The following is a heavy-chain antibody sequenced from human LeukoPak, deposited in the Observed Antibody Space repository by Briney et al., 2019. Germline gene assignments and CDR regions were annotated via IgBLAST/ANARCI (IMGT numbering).Heavy chain of an antibody. CDR1: GYTFTSYG. Sequence: ASVKVSCKASGYTFTSYGISWVRQAPRQRRKWMGWLSAYNGNTNYAQKLQGRVTMTTDTSTSTAYMELRSLRSDDTAVYYCARSYDYYYYMDVWGKGTTVTISS. D-gene: IGHD2-2*01. CDR2: LSAYNGNT. V-gene: IGHV1-18*01. CDR3: ARSYDYYYYMDV. J-gene: IGHJ6*03.